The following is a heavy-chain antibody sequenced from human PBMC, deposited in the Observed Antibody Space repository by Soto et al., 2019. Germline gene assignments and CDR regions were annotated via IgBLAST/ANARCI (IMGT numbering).Heavy chain of an antibody. CDR3: PKDRWGSANWFDP. J-gene: IGHJ5*02. Sequence: QVQLVESGGGVVQPGRSLRLSCAASGFTFSSYGMHWVRQAPGKGLEWVAVISYDGSNKYYADSVKGRFTISRDNSKNTLYLQMNSLRAGDTAVYYCPKDRWGSANWFDPWGQGTLVTVSS. CDR1: GFTFSSYG. D-gene: IGHD7-27*01. CDR2: ISYDGSNK. V-gene: IGHV3-30*18.